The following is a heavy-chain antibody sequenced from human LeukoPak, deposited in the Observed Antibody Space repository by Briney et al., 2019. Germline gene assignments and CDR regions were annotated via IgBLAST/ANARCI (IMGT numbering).Heavy chain of an antibody. Sequence: PGGSLRLSCAASGFTFRTSWMHWVRQAPGKGLVWVSRINSDGNSTSYADSAKGRFTISRDNAKNTLYLQMNSLRAEDTAVYYCSRGPVDGSGNYYVGGHWGQGTLVTVSS. J-gene: IGHJ4*02. CDR2: INSDGNST. D-gene: IGHD3-10*01. V-gene: IGHV3-74*01. CDR1: GFTFRTSW. CDR3: SRGPVDGSGNYYVGGH.